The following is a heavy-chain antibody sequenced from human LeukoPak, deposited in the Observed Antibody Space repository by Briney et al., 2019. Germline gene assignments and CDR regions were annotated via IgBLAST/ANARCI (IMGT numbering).Heavy chain of an antibody. J-gene: IGHJ6*02. Sequence: GGSLRLSCAASGFTFGDYAMHWVRQAPGKGLEWVSGITWNSRNIGYADSVKGRFTVSRDNAKNFLYLQMNGLKAEDTALYYCAKRSGGRSAATNSDYYYAMDVWGQGTTVTVSS. CDR3: AKRSGGRSAATNSDYYYAMDV. CDR2: ITWNSRNI. V-gene: IGHV3-9*01. D-gene: IGHD3-10*01. CDR1: GFTFGDYA.